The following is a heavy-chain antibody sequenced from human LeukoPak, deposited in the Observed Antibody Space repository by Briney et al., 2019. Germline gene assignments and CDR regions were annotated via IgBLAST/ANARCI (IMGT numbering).Heavy chain of an antibody. Sequence: GGSLRLSCAASGFTFDDYAMHWVRQAPGKGLEWVSGISWNSGSIGYADSVKGRFTISRDNAKNSLYLQMNSLRAEDTALYYCAKDLVTMVRGVISYGMDVWGRGTTVTVSS. CDR1: GFTFDDYA. V-gene: IGHV3-9*01. CDR3: AKDLVTMVRGVISYGMDV. J-gene: IGHJ6*02. CDR2: ISWNSGSI. D-gene: IGHD3-10*01.